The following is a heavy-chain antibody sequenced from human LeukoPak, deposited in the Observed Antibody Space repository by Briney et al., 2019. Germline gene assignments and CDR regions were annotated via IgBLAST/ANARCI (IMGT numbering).Heavy chain of an antibody. CDR1: GGSISSSPYY. V-gene: IGHV4-39*02. Sequence: SEALSLTCTVSGGSISSSPYYWGWIRQPPGKGLEWIGSIYYSGTTHYSPSLESRVTISVDTSKNHFSLKLSSVAAADTAVYYCARDLWFGAGRAFDIWGQGTMVTVSS. CDR3: ARDLWFGAGRAFDI. CDR2: IYYSGTT. J-gene: IGHJ3*02. D-gene: IGHD3-10*01.